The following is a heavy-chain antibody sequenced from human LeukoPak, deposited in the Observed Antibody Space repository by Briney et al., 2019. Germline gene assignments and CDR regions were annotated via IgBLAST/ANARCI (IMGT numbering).Heavy chain of an antibody. CDR1: GFTFSSYG. CDR2: ISYDGSNK. CDR3: AKDFTTAIDY. D-gene: IGHD4-17*01. Sequence: GRSLRLSCAASGFTFSSYGMHWVRQAPRKGLEWVAVISYDGSNKYYADSVKGRFTISRDNSKNTLYLQMNSLRAEDTAVYYCAKDFTTAIDYWGQGTLVTVSS. J-gene: IGHJ4*02. V-gene: IGHV3-30*18.